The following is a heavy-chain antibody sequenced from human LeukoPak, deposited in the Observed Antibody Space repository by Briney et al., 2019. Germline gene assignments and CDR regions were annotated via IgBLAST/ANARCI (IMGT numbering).Heavy chain of an antibody. D-gene: IGHD3-22*01. Sequence: GGSLRLSCAASGFTVSDYSMSWVRQAPGKGLEWVSAISGSGSYTDYADSVEGRFTISKDNSKNTLYMRMSSLRAEDTALYYCAKRRYDSSGHFDSWGQGTLVTVSS. CDR2: ISGSGSYT. J-gene: IGHJ4*02. V-gene: IGHV3-23*01. CDR1: GFTVSDYS. CDR3: AKRRYDSSGHFDS.